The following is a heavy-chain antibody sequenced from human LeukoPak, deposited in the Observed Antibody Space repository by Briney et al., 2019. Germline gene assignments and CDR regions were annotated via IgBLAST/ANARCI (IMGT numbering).Heavy chain of an antibody. Sequence: SETLSLTXTVSGGSISSYYWSWIRQPPGKGLEWIGYIYYSGSTNYNPSLKSRVTISVDTSKNQFSLKLSSVTAADTAVYYCARCLTIFGVVNYYYMDVWGKGTTVTVSS. D-gene: IGHD3-3*01. CDR1: GGSISSYY. V-gene: IGHV4-59*08. CDR2: IYYSGST. CDR3: ARCLTIFGVVNYYYMDV. J-gene: IGHJ6*03.